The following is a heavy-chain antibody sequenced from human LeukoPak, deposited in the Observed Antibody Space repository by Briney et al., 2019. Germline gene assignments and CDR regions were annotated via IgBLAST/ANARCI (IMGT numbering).Heavy chain of an antibody. V-gene: IGHV4-34*01. CDR1: GGSFSGYY. D-gene: IGHD6-19*01. CDR3: ARGIAVADYFDY. J-gene: IGHJ4*02. Sequence: SETLSLTCAVYGGSFSGYYWSWIRQPPGKGLEWIGEINHSGSTNYNPSPKSRVTISVDTSKNQFSLKLSSVTAADTAVYYCARGIAVADYFDYWGQGTLVTVSS. CDR2: INHSGST.